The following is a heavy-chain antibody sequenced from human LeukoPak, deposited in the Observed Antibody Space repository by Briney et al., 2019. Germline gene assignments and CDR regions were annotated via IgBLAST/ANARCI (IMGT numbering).Heavy chain of an antibody. V-gene: IGHV1-18*01. D-gene: IGHD6-19*01. CDR1: GYTFTSYG. Sequence: ASVKVSCEASGYTFTSYGISWVRQAPGQGLEWMGWISAYNGNTNYAQKLQGRVTMTTDTSTSTAYMELRSLRSDDTAVYYCARVGSGWYGYYYYGMDVWGQGTTVTVSS. CDR2: ISAYNGNT. J-gene: IGHJ6*02. CDR3: ARVGSGWYGYYYYGMDV.